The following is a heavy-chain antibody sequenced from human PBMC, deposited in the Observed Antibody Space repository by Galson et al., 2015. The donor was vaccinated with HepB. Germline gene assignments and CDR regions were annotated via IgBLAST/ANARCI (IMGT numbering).Heavy chain of an antibody. J-gene: IGHJ4*02. Sequence: SLRLSCAASGFTVSSNYMSWVRQAPGKGLEWVSVIYSGGSTYYADSVKGRFTISRDNSKNTLYLQMNSLRAEDTAVYYCARSGYSGYDSWGALDYWGQGTLVTVSS. CDR1: GFTVSSNY. CDR2: IYSGGST. V-gene: IGHV3-66*02. CDR3: ARSGYSGYDSWGALDY. D-gene: IGHD5-12*01.